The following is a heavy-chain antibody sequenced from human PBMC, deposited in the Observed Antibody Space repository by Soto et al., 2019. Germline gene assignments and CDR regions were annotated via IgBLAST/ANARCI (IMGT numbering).Heavy chain of an antibody. Sequence: QVQLRESGPGLVKPSETLSLTCTVSGGSVSSGTYYWSWVRQPPGKGLEWIGHISYSGSPNYNPSLKSRVTISLDTSKNQFSLKLSSMTAADTAVYYCARGTYCSGGSCYSSNWFDPWGQGTLVTVSS. D-gene: IGHD2-15*01. V-gene: IGHV4-61*01. CDR2: ISYSGSP. CDR1: GGSVSSGTYY. J-gene: IGHJ5*02. CDR3: ARGTYCSGGSCYSSNWFDP.